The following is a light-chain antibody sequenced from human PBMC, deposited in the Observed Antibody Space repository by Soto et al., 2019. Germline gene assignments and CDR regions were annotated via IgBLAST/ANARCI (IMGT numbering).Light chain of an antibody. CDR2: DAS. J-gene: IGKJ1*01. CDR3: QQYHRYWT. Sequence: TPSPSTRSSSVGDRVSVTCRASQSISSWLAWYQQKPGKAPKLLIYDASSLESGVPQRFSGSGSGTEFTLTISSLQTDDFSTYYCQQYHRYWTFGQGTKVDI. CDR1: QSISSW. V-gene: IGKV1-5*01.